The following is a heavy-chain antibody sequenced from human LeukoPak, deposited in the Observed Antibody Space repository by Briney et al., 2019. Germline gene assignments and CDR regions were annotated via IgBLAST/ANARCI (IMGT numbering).Heavy chain of an antibody. CDR3: AKDDDWGRFNH. Sequence: GGSLRLSCAASGFTFSAYGMSWVRQSPGQGLEWVSGISPRGDITYYKDSVRGRFTISRDNFKNTVSLQLNSLRAEDTAMYYCAKDDDWGRFNHWGQGTLVTVSS. V-gene: IGHV3-23*01. CDR2: ISPRGDIT. D-gene: IGHD3-16*01. CDR1: GFTFSAYG. J-gene: IGHJ1*01.